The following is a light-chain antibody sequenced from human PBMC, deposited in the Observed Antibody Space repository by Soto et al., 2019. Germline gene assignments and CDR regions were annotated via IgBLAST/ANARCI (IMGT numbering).Light chain of an antibody. CDR2: GAS. J-gene: IGKJ2*01. Sequence: EIVMTQSPATLSVSPGERATLSCRASQSVSSNLAWYQQKPGQAPRLLIYGASTRATGIPARFSGSGSGTEFTLTISSLQSEDFVVYYSQQYNKWPLYTFGQGTKLEIK. CDR3: QQYNKWPLYT. V-gene: IGKV3-15*01. CDR1: QSVSSN.